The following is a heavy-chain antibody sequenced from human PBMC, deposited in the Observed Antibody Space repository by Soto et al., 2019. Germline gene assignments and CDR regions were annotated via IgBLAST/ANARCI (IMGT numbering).Heavy chain of an antibody. CDR3: ARHWADFTGFDP. CDR1: GGSISSSSYY. D-gene: IGHD3-16*01. V-gene: IGHV4-39*01. CDR2: IYYSGST. J-gene: IGHJ5*02. Sequence: SETLSLTCTVSGGSISSSSYYWGWIRQPPGKGLEWIGSIYYSGSTYYNPSLKSRVTISVDTSKNQFSLKLSSVTAADTAVYYCARHWADFTGFDPWGQGTLVTVSS.